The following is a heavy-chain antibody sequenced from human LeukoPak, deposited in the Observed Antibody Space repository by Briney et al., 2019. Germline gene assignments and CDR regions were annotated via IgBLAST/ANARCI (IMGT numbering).Heavy chain of an antibody. CDR3: ARELYCSGGSCSLGVFDI. V-gene: IGHV4-34*01. CDR2: INHSGST. D-gene: IGHD2-15*01. J-gene: IGHJ3*02. CDR1: GGSFSGYY. Sequence: SETLSLTCAVYGGSFSGYYWSWIRQPPGKGLEWFGEINHSGSTNYNPSLKSRVTISVDTSKNQFSLNLSSVTAVDTAVYYCARELYCSGGSCSLGVFDIWGQGTMVTVSS.